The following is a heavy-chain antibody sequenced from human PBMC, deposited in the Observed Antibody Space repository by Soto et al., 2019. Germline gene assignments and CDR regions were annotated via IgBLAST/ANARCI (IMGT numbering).Heavy chain of an antibody. CDR1: GLSLSDAS. CDR2: IKSKSDGGTT. J-gene: IGHJ5*02. CDR3: TTDLWRIAVVVGSTGYFSP. V-gene: IGHV3-15*01. D-gene: IGHD2-15*01. Sequence: GFLRLSCVPSGLSLSDASMSWVRPAPGKGLDWVGRIKSKSDGGTTEYAAPVRGRFTISRDDSKNTLYLQMNRLKTEDTAVYYCTTDLWRIAVVVGSTGYFSPWGQGTPVTVSS.